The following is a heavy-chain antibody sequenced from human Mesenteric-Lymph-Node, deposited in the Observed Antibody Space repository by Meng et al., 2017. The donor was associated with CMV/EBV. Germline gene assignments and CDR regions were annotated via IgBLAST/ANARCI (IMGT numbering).Heavy chain of an antibody. CDR1: GDSVNSNGYY. D-gene: IGHD6-6*01. J-gene: IGHJ6*02. CDR3: ARGEQLVGYYYYGLDV. CDR2: IYYSRTT. Sequence: GSLRLSCTVSGDSVNSNGYYYTWIRQPPGKGLEWIGYIYYSRTTKYNPSLKGRVSISLDTPKNQFSLKVTSVTAADTAVYYCARGEQLVGYYYYGLDVWGQGTTVTVSS. V-gene: IGHV4-61*08.